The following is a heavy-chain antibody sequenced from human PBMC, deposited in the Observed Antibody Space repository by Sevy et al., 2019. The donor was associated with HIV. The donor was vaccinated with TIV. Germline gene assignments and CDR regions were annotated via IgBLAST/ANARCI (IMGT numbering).Heavy chain of an antibody. CDR2: INPNSGGT. V-gene: IGHV1-2*02. J-gene: IGHJ3*02. D-gene: IGHD3-10*01. CDR1: GYTFTGYY. CDR3: VRSIGAGNPDAFDI. Sequence: ASVKVSCKASGYTFTGYYMHWVRQAPGQGLEWMGWINPNSGGTNSAQKFQGRVTMTRDTSISTAYMELSRLRSDDTAVYYCVRSIGAGNPDAFDIWGQGTMVTVSS.